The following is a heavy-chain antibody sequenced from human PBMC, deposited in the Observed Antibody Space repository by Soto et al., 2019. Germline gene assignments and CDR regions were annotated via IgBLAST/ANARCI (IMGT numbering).Heavy chain of an antibody. D-gene: IGHD4-17*01. V-gene: IGHV1-69*13. J-gene: IGHJ4*02. CDR2: IIPIFGTA. CDR3: ARDRLYGDYHGEFDY. Sequence: GASVKVSCKASGGTFSSYAIGWVRQAPGQGLEWMGGIIPIFGTANYAQKFQGRVTITADESTSTAYMELSSLRSEDTAVYYCARDRLYGDYHGEFDYCGQGTLVTVSS. CDR1: GGTFSSYA.